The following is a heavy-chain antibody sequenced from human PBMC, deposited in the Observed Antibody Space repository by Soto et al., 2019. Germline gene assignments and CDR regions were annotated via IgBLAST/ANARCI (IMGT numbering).Heavy chain of an antibody. V-gene: IGHV3-30-3*01. D-gene: IGHD2-21*02. CDR2: ISYDGSNK. Sequence: QVQLVESGGGVVQPGRSLRLSCAASGFTFSSYAMHWVRQAPGKGLEWVAVISYDGSNKYYADSVKGRFTISRDNSKNTLYLQMNSLRAEDTAVYYCARINCGGDCYSGGAFDIWVQGTMVTVSS. CDR1: GFTFSSYA. J-gene: IGHJ3*02. CDR3: ARINCGGDCYSGGAFDI.